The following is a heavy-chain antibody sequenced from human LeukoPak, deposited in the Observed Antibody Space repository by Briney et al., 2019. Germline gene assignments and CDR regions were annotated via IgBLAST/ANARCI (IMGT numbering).Heavy chain of an antibody. V-gene: IGHV4-61*02. CDR2: IYTSGST. CDR3: ARATSSSWYSSFDY. CDR1: GGSISSGGYS. J-gene: IGHJ4*02. Sequence: SETLSLTCAVSGGSISSGGYSWSWIRQPPGKGLEWIGRIYTSGSTNYNPSLKSRVTMSVDTSKNQFSLKLSSVTAADTAVYYCARATSSSWYSSFDYWGQGTLVAVSS. D-gene: IGHD6-13*01.